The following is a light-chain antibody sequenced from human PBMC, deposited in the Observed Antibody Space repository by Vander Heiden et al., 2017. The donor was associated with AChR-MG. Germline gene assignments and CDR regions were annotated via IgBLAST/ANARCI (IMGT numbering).Light chain of an antibody. J-gene: IGKJ3*01. CDR3: QRYGRSPLIT. V-gene: IGKV3-20*01. Sequence: EIVLTQSPGTLSLSPGETATLSCRTSQSVSDTYLAWYQQKSGQAPRLLIFGTSRRATGIPDRFSGSGSGTDFTLTITRLEPEDFAVYYCQRYGRSPLITFGPGTRVDIK. CDR1: QSVSDTY. CDR2: GTS.